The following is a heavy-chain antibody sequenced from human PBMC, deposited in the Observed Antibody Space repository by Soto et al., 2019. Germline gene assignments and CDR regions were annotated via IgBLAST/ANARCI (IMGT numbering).Heavy chain of an antibody. CDR1: DDSINSDKYY. CDR3: ARLPSYYDFWSGYSAFDY. CDR2: VYYRGNT. Sequence: PSETLSLTCSVSDDSINSDKYYWGWIRQPPGKGLEWIGYVYYRGNTYYNPSLQSRVTISVDKSKNQFSLKLSSVTAADTAVYYCARLPSYYDFWSGYSAFDYWGQGTLVTVSS. J-gene: IGHJ4*02. V-gene: IGHV4-61*05. D-gene: IGHD3-3*01.